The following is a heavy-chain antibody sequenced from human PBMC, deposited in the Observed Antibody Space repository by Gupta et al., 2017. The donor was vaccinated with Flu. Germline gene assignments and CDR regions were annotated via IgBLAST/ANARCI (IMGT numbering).Heavy chain of an antibody. D-gene: IGHD6-19*01. CDR1: GFTFSNYP. J-gene: IGHJ4*02. CDR3: AKGMSVWYSSGWSEGYYFDY. CDR2: LSGSGDSS. V-gene: IGHV3-23*01. Sequence: EMHLLESGGDLVQPGGSLRLSCVVSGFTFSNYPVSWVRQAPGKGLEWVSSLSGSGDSSNNADSVKGRFTISRDKSKNTLYLQMNSLRAEDTAIYYFAKGMSVWYSSGWSEGYYFDYWGQGTRVTVSS.